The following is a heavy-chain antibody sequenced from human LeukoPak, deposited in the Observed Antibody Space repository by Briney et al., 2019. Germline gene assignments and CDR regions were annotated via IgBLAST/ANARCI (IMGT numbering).Heavy chain of an antibody. CDR1: GFTFSSYA. CDR3: ASYDFWSGYHYYYMDV. V-gene: IGHV3-23*01. CDR2: ISGSGGST. D-gene: IGHD3-3*01. J-gene: IGHJ6*03. Sequence: GGSLRLSCAASGFTFSSYAMSWVRQAPGKGLEWVSAISGSGGSTYYADSVKGRFTISRDNSKNTLYLQMNSLRAEDTAVYYCASYDFWSGYHYYYMDVWGKGTTVTVSS.